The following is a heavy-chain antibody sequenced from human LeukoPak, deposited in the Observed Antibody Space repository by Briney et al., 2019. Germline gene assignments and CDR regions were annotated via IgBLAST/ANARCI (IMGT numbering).Heavy chain of an antibody. CDR1: GGSFSGYY. Sequence: SETLSLTCAVYGGSFSGYYWSWIRQPPGKGLEWIGEINHSGSTNYNPSLKSRVTISLDTSKNQFSLKLRSVTAADTAVYYCARTPVAGFDYWGQGTLVTVSS. CDR3: ARTPVAGFDY. D-gene: IGHD6-19*01. J-gene: IGHJ4*02. CDR2: INHSGST. V-gene: IGHV4-34*01.